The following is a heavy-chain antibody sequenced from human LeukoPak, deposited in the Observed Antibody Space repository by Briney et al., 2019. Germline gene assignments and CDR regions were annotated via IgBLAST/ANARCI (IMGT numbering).Heavy chain of an antibody. V-gene: IGHV4-61*05. Sequence: SETLSLTCTVSGDSISSSGYYWGWIRQPPGKGLEWIGYIYYTGTTNYNPSLKSRVTISVDTSKNQFSLKLSSVTAADTAVYYCARFGSLREPILDYWGQGTLVTVSS. D-gene: IGHD3-16*01. J-gene: IGHJ4*02. CDR1: GDSISSSGYY. CDR3: ARFGSLREPILDY. CDR2: IYYTGTT.